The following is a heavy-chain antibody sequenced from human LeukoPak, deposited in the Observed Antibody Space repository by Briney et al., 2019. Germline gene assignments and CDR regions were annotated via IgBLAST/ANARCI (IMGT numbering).Heavy chain of an antibody. CDR1: GFIFSSYW. Sequence: GGSLRLSCAASGFIFSSYWMSWVRQAPGKGLEWVANIKQDGREKYYVDSVKGRFTISRDNAKNSLYLQMNSLRAEDTAVYYCARDDSDSSGYYYPDWGQGTLVTVSS. V-gene: IGHV3-7*01. CDR2: IKQDGREK. D-gene: IGHD3-22*01. J-gene: IGHJ4*02. CDR3: ARDDSDSSGYYYPD.